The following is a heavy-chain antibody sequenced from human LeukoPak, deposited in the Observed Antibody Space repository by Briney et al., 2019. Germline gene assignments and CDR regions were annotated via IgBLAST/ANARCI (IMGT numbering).Heavy chain of an antibody. CDR2: IKEDGSEK. D-gene: IGHD5-12*01. CDR1: GFSFSMPW. Sequence: GGSLRLSCAASGFSFSMPWMSWVRQAPGKGPEWVAYIKEDGSEKSYVDSVKGRFTISRDNAKNSLYLQMNSLRAEDTAVYYCAREYTGSDYFDYWGQGTLVTVSS. V-gene: IGHV3-7*01. CDR3: AREYTGSDYFDY. J-gene: IGHJ4*02.